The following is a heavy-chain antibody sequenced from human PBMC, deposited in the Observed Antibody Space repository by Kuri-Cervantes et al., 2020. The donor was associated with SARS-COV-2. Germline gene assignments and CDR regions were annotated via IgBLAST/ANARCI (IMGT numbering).Heavy chain of an antibody. J-gene: IGHJ4*02. CDR3: ARDRTQDILTGYESTRLYY. V-gene: IGHV3-7*01. CDR1: GFTFSSYW. CDR2: IKQDGSEK. D-gene: IGHD3-9*01. Sequence: GGSLRLSCAASGFTFSSYWMSWVRQAPGKGLEWVANIKQDGSEKYYVDSVKGRFTISRDNAKNSLYLQMNSLRAEDTAVYYCARDRTQDILTGYESTRLYYWGQGTLVTVSS.